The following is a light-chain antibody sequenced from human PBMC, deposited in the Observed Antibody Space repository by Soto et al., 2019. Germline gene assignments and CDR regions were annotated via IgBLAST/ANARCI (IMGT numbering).Light chain of an antibody. J-gene: IGLJ1*01. CDR2: YVD. CDR3: CSYADGSIYF. V-gene: IGLV2-14*03. Sequence: QSALTQPASVSGPPGQSITISCTGTSRDVGAYDYVSRYLQYPDKAPQLLIYYVDHRPSGVSSRFSGSKSGNTASLTISGLQAEDEGDYYCCSYADGSIYFFGTGTKVTV. CDR1: SRDVGAYDY.